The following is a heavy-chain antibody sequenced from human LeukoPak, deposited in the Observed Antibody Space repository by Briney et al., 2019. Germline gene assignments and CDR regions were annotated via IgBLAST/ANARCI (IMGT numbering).Heavy chain of an antibody. D-gene: IGHD3-9*01. J-gene: IGHJ3*02. V-gene: IGHV4-59*01. Sequence: GSLRLSCAASGFTFSSYAMSWIRQPPGKGLEWIGYIYYSGSTNYNPSLKSRVTISVDTSKNQFSLKLSSVTAADTAVYYCARVTRVLRYFDWLGAFDIWGQGTMVTVSS. CDR1: GFTFSSYA. CDR3: ARVTRVLRYFDWLGAFDI. CDR2: IYYSGST.